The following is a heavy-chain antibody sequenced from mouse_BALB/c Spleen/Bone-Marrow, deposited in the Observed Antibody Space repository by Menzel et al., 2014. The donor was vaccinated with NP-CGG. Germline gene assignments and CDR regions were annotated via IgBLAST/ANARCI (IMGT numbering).Heavy chain of an antibody. CDR3: ATLTGTFDY. CDR2: IDPANDYT. V-gene: IGHV14-3*02. Sequence: EVHLVESGAGLVRPGASVKLSCTASGFNIKDTYMHWVKQRPEQGLEWIGRIDPANDYTKYDPKFQGTATITADTSSNTAYLQLSSLTSEDTAVYYCATLTGTFDYWGQGPTLAVSS. J-gene: IGHJ2*01. CDR1: GFNIKDTY. D-gene: IGHD4-1*01.